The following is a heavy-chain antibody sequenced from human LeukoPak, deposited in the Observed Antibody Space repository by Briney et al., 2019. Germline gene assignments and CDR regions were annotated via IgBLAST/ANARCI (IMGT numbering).Heavy chain of an antibody. CDR2: ISAYNGNT. J-gene: IGHJ4*02. D-gene: IGHD2-15*01. Sequence: ASVKVSCKASGGTFSSYGISWVRQAPGQGLEWMGWISAYNGNTNYAQKLQGRVTMTTDTSTSTAYMELRSLRSDDTAVYYCARVRGSYCSGGSCYSFDDYWGQGTLVTVSS. CDR1: GGTFSSYG. CDR3: ARVRGSYCSGGSCYSFDDY. V-gene: IGHV1-18*01.